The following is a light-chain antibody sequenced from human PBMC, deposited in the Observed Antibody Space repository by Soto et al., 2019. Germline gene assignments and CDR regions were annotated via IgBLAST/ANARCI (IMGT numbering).Light chain of an antibody. Sequence: DIQMNQSPSSLSASVGDRVTITCRASQGIANYLAWYQQKPGKVPKLLIYAASTLQSGVPSRFSGSGSGTDFTLTISSLQPDDFATYYCQQYHSYWTFGQGTKVDIK. CDR2: AAS. CDR3: QQYHSYWT. V-gene: IGKV1-27*01. CDR1: QGIANY. J-gene: IGKJ1*01.